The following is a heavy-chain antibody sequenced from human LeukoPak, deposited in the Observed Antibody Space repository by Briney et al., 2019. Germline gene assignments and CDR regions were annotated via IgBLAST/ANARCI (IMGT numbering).Heavy chain of an antibody. CDR3: ARAGGYADFWSGYYNGYYFDY. J-gene: IGHJ4*02. Sequence: PGGSLRLSCAASGFTFGSYSMNWVRQAPGKGLEWVSSISSSSSYIYYADSVKGRFTISRDNAKNSLYLQMNSLRAEDTAVYYCARAGGYADFWSGYYNGYYFDYWGQGTLVTVSS. CDR1: GFTFGSYS. V-gene: IGHV3-21*01. CDR2: ISSSSSYI. D-gene: IGHD3-3*01.